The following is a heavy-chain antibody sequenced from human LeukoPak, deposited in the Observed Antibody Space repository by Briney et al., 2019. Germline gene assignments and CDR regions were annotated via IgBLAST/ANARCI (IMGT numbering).Heavy chain of an antibody. V-gene: IGHV1-2*02. CDR1: GYTFTGYY. Sequence: ASVKVSCKASGYTFTGYYMNWVRQAPGQGLEWMGWINPNSGGTNYAQKFQGRVTMTGDTSISTAYMEPSSLRSDDTAVYYCASRKQQLVRSGHSFDYWGQGTLVTVSS. CDR3: ASRKQQLVRSGHSFDY. CDR2: INPNSGGT. J-gene: IGHJ4*02. D-gene: IGHD6-13*01.